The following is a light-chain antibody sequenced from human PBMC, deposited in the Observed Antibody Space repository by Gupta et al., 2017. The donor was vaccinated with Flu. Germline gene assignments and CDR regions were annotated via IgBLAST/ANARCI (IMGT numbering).Light chain of an antibody. V-gene: IGKV1-39*01. CDR2: TAS. CDR3: QQSYSPPPS. Sequence: DIQITHSPSSLSASVGDSVTITCRASQSISSYLNWYQQKPGKAPKLLIYTASSLQSGVPSRFSGRGSGTDCTRTIRSLQPEDFATYYCQQSYSPPPSFGQGTKLKIK. J-gene: IGKJ2*03. CDR1: QSISSY.